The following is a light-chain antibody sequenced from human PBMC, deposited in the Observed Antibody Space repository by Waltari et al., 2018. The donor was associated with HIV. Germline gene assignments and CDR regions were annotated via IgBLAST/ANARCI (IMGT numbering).Light chain of an antibody. CDR3: QSPDSSGTYVG. CDR2: KDS. Sequence: SYELTQPPSVSVSPGQTARLTCHGDAFAKQYAYRYQQKPGQAPMLVIYKDSERPSGIPERFSGSSSGTTVTLTISGVQAEDEADYYCQSPDSSGTYVGFGGGTKLTVL. CDR1: AFAKQY. V-gene: IGLV3-25*03. J-gene: IGLJ2*01.